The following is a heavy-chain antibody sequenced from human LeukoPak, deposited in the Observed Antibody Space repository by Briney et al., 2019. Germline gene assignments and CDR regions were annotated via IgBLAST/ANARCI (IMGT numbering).Heavy chain of an antibody. CDR2: IYYSGST. Sequence: SETLSLTCTVSGGSISSSSYYWGWIRQPPGKGLEWIGSIYYSGSTYYNPSLKSRVTTSVDTSKNQFSLKLSSVTAADTAVYYCARHLKTSYYYDSSGYPDYWGQGTLVTVSS. CDR1: GGSISSSSYY. D-gene: IGHD3-22*01. V-gene: IGHV4-39*01. J-gene: IGHJ4*02. CDR3: ARHLKTSYYYDSSGYPDY.